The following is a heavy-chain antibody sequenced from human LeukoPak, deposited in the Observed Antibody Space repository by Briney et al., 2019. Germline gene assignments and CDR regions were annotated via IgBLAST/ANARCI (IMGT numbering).Heavy chain of an antibody. D-gene: IGHD1-26*01. J-gene: IGHJ3*02. V-gene: IGHV3-7*01. CDR1: GFTFSETW. CDR3: ARPGVAGGAFDI. Sequence: GGSLRLSCAASGFTFSETWMNWVRRVPGKGLEWVGNIQPDGSETYYVDSVEGRFTISRDNIKNSLYLEISSLRADDTAIYYCARPGVAGGAFDIWGQGTVVTVSP. CDR2: IQPDGSET.